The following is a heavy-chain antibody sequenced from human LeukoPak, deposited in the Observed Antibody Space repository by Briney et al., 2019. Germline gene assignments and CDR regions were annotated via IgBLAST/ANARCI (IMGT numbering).Heavy chain of an antibody. V-gene: IGHV4-31*03. CDR3: ASLAYYYDSSGVDY. Sequence: PSETLSLTCTASGGSISSGGYYWSWIRQHPGKGLEWIGYIYYSGSTYYNPSLKSRVTISVDTSKNQFSLKLSSVTAADTAVYYCASLAYYYDSSGVDYWGQGTLVTVSS. D-gene: IGHD3-22*01. J-gene: IGHJ4*02. CDR1: GGSISSGGYY. CDR2: IYYSGST.